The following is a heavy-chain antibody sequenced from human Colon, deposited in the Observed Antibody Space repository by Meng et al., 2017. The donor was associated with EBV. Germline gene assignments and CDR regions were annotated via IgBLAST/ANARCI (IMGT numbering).Heavy chain of an antibody. V-gene: IGHV4-59*08. CDR1: GGAIGSYS. J-gene: IGHJ5*02. Sequence: QGQLQAPGPALVKPSEALSLTCTASGGAIGSYSWSWIRQPPGKGLEWIGYIYYSGSTNYNPSLKSRVTISVDTSKNQFSLKLSSVTAADTAVYYCARHFINWFDPWGQGTLVTVSS. CDR3: ARHFINWFDP. CDR2: IYYSGST.